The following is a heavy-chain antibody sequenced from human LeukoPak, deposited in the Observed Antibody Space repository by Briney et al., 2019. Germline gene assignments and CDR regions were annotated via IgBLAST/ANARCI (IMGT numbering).Heavy chain of an antibody. CDR3: TRTVLDCKNGVCYDY. D-gene: IGHD2-8*01. CDR2: ISPYNGNT. CDR1: GYTFTNYG. J-gene: IGHJ4*02. Sequence: ASVKVSCKTSGYTFTNYGISWVRQAPGQGLEWMGWISPYNGNTIYAQKLQGRVTVTTDTSTSTAYMELRSLRSDDTAVYYCTRTVLDCKNGVCYDYWGQGTLVNVSS. V-gene: IGHV1-18*01.